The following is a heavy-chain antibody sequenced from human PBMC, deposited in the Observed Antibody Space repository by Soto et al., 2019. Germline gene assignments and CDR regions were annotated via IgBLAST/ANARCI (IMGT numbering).Heavy chain of an antibody. D-gene: IGHD3-10*01. CDR2: IYWDDDK. CDR1: GFSLSTSGVG. J-gene: IGHJ4*02. V-gene: IGHV2-5*02. Sequence: QITLKESGPTLVNPTQPLTLTCTFSGFSLSTSGVGVGWIRQPPGKALEWLALIYWDDDKRYSPSLKSRLTITKDTSKNQVVLKMPNMDPVDTATYYCARTYYYGSGSYYPLYYFDYWGQGTLVTVSS. CDR3: ARTYYYGSGSYYPLYYFDY.